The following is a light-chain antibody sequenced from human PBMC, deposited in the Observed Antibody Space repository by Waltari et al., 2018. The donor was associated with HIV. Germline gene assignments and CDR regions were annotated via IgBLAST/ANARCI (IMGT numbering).Light chain of an antibody. J-gene: IGKJ5*01. CDR2: AAS. V-gene: IGKV1-16*02. Sequence: MGMTQSPSSLSASVGDRVTITCRANEDVGNYLAWFQQKPGEAPKSLIFAASTLRGGVPSKFRGSGSGTFFTLTISSLHSEDFATYYCQQYKSYPLTFGQGTRLEIK. CDR1: EDVGNY. CDR3: QQYKSYPLT.